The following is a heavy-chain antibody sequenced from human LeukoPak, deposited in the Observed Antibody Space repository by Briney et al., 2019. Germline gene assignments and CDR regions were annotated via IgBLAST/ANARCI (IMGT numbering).Heavy chain of an antibody. J-gene: IGHJ3*02. Sequence: GGTLRLSCAASGFTFSIYSKNWAPGAPGRGLEGGSYISSSSSIIYYADSVNGRFTISRDNAKNSLYLQMNSLRSEDTAVYYCARVDTMIVVDLDAFDIWGQGTMVTVSS. D-gene: IGHD3-22*01. CDR1: GFTFSIYS. CDR2: ISSSSSII. CDR3: ARVDTMIVVDLDAFDI. V-gene: IGHV3-48*01.